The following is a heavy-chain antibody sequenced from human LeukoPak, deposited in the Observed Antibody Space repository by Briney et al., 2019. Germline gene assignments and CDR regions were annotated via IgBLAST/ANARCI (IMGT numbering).Heavy chain of an antibody. J-gene: IGHJ6*03. CDR3: ARIGSGRFYYYMDV. V-gene: IGHV3-21*01. D-gene: IGHD3-10*01. Sequence: SGGSLRLSCAASGFRFNDYSMSWVRQAPGKGLERVSSITSGSTFIYYAVSVRGRFTISRDNAKNSLYLQMNSLRAEDTAVYYCARIGSGRFYYYMDVWGKGTTVTVSS. CDR2: ITSGSTFI. CDR1: GFRFNDYS.